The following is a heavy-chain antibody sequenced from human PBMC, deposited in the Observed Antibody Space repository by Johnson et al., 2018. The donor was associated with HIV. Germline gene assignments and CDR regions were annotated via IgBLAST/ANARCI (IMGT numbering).Heavy chain of an antibody. Sequence: VQLVESGGGLVQPGGSLRLSCAASGFTFSSYAMSWVRQAPGQGLEWVSAISGSGGSTYYADSVQGRFTISRDNSKNTLYLQMNSLRAEDTSVYYCARDLVRASHAFDIWGQGTMVTVSS. CDR3: ARDLVRASHAFDI. CDR1: GFTFSSYA. CDR2: ISGSGGST. V-gene: IGHV3-23*04. D-gene: IGHD2-8*02. J-gene: IGHJ3*02.